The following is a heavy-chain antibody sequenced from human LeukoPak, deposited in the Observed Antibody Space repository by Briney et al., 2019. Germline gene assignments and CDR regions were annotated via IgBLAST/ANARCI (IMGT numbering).Heavy chain of an antibody. Sequence: ASVKVSCKASGFTFSGCAMQWLRQARGQRLEWIGWIVVGTGKKDYAQRFQERVTITTDMTTSTAYMELSSLRSEDTAVYYCARVGWVLRYAFDIWGQGTMVTVSS. CDR1: GFTFSGCA. D-gene: IGHD1-26*01. J-gene: IGHJ3*02. V-gene: IGHV1-58*02. CDR2: IVVGTGKK. CDR3: ARVGWVLRYAFDI.